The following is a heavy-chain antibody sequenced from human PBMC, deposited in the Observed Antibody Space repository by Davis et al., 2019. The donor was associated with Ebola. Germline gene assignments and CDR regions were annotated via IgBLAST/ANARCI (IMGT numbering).Heavy chain of an antibody. J-gene: IGHJ5*02. CDR3: AKGLTTVTTGGWFDP. Sequence: GESLKISCAASGFTFSSYAMTWVRQAPGKGLEWVSGITGSDGSTYCADSVKGRFTISRDNSKNTLYLQMNSLRAEDTAVYYCAKGLTTVTTGGWFDPWGQGTLVTVSS. D-gene: IGHD4-11*01. CDR1: GFTFSSYA. CDR2: ITGSDGST. V-gene: IGHV3-23*01.